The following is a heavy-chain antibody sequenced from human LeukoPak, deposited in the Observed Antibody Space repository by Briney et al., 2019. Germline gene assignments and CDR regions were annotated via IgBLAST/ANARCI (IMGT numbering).Heavy chain of an antibody. CDR1: GGSISTYY. J-gene: IGHJ3*02. CDR3: ARDSGAGTGHDAFDI. D-gene: IGHD6-19*01. Sequence: SETLSLTCTVSGGSISTYYWSWIRQPPGKGLEWIGYIYHSGSTYYNPSLKSRVTISVDRSKNQFSLKLSSVTAADTAVYYCARDSGAGTGHDAFDIWAQGKMVPVSS. CDR2: IYHSGST. V-gene: IGHV4-59*12.